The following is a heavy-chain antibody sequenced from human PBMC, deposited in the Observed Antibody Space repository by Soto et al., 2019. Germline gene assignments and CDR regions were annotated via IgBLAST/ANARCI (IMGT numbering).Heavy chain of an antibody. CDR1: GFTFSSYA. V-gene: IGHV3-23*01. CDR3: AKDLFEYSSSSSDY. D-gene: IGHD6-6*01. J-gene: IGHJ4*02. CDR2: ISGSGGST. Sequence: GGSLRLSCAASGFTFSSYAMSWVRQAPGKGLEWVSAISGSGGSTYYADFVKGRFTISRDNSKNTLYLQMNSLRAEDTAVYYCAKDLFEYSSSSSDYWGQGTLVTVSS.